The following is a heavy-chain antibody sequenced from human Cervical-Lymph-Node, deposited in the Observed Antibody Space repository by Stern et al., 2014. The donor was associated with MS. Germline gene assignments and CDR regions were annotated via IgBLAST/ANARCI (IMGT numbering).Heavy chain of an antibody. Sequence: VQLVESGPEVKKPGASVMVSCKTSGYTFTNYYIHWVRQAPGQGLEWMGIINPNDGVTASAQKFQGRLTMTTDTSTTTAYMRPITLTSEDTAMYYCTRAVGGVGREWGQGTLVFVSS. D-gene: IGHD3-16*01. CDR3: TRAVGGVGRE. V-gene: IGHV1-46*01. CDR1: GYTFTNYY. CDR2: INPNDGVT. J-gene: IGHJ4*02.